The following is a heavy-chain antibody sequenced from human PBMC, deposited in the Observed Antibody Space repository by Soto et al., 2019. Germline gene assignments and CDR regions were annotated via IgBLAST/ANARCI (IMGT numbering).Heavy chain of an antibody. Sequence: GGSLRLSCAASGFTFSSYVMSWVRQAPGKGLEWVSAISGSGTSTYYADSVKGRFTISRDNSKSTLYLQMNSLRAEDTAVYYCAKDLCAYSSGSCYFDYWGQGTLVTVSS. V-gene: IGHV3-23*01. D-gene: IGHD6-19*01. J-gene: IGHJ4*02. CDR3: AKDLCAYSSGSCYFDY. CDR2: ISGSGTST. CDR1: GFTFSSYV.